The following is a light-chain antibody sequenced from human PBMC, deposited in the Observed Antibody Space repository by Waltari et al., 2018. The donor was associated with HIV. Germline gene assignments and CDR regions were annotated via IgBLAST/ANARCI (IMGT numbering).Light chain of an antibody. Sequence: QSVLAQPPSASGTPGQRATISCSGSSSNIGINYVYWYQQFPGTAPKLPIYRNNQRPSGVPDRFSGSKSGTSASLAISGLRSEEEAGYYCAAWVDSRSVVFGGGTKLTVL. CDR2: RNN. CDR1: SSNIGINY. CDR3: AAWVDSRSVV. J-gene: IGLJ2*01. V-gene: IGLV1-47*01.